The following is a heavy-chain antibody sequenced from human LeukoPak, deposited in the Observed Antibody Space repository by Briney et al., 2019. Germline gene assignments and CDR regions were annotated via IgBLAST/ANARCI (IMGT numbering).Heavy chain of an antibody. CDR3: AREEVGDDGYRIGY. J-gene: IGHJ4*02. Sequence: ASVKVSCKASGYTFTGYYMHWVRQAPGQGLEWMGWINPNSGGTNYAQKFQGRVTMTRDTSISTAYMELSRLRSDDTAVYYCAREEVGDDGYRIGYWGQGTLVTVSS. D-gene: IGHD5-24*01. V-gene: IGHV1-2*02. CDR2: INPNSGGT. CDR1: GYTFTGYY.